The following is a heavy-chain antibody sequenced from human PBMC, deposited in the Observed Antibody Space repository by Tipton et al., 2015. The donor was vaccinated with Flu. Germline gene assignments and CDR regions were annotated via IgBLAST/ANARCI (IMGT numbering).Heavy chain of an antibody. V-gene: IGHV4-39*07. CDR2: IYYSGTT. J-gene: IGHJ4*02. Sequence: TLSLTCTVSGDSISTTIYYWGWVRQPPGKGLEWIGSIYYSGTTYYNPSLKSRVTLSLDMSKSQFSLQLTSVTAADTAVYFCAREHGYHVFWGQGKLVTVSS. CDR1: GDSISTTIYY. CDR3: AREHGYHVF. D-gene: IGHD5-18*01.